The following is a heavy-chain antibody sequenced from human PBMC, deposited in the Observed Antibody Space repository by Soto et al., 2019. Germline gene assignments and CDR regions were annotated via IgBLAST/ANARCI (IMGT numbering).Heavy chain of an antibody. V-gene: IGHV4-39*01. CDR3: ARHLFHDGSGSYYRRFYYYYGMDV. D-gene: IGHD3-10*01. CDR2: IYYSGST. Sequence: SETLSLTCTVSGGSISSSSYYWGWIRQPPGKGLEWIGSIYYSGSTSYNPSLKSRVTISVDTSKNQFSLKLSSVTAADTAVYYCARHLFHDGSGSYYRRFYYYYGMDVWGQGTTVTVSS. J-gene: IGHJ6*02. CDR1: GGSISSSSYY.